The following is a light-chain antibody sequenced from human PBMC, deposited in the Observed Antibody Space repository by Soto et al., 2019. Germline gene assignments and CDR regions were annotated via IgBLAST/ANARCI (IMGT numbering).Light chain of an antibody. CDR3: WQRYNWHPLT. J-gene: IGKJ4*01. V-gene: IGKV3-11*01. Sequence: EVVLTQSPGTLSLSPGERATLSCRASQSVGIHLAWYQQKPGRAPRLLIYEASNRATGIPARFSGSGSGTNFVLTISSIEPEDFVVHYCWQRYNWHPLTFGGGTKVEIK. CDR2: EAS. CDR1: QSVGIH.